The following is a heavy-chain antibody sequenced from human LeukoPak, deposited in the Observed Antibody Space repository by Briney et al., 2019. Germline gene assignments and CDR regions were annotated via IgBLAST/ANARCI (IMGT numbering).Heavy chain of an antibody. D-gene: IGHD1-26*01. CDR3: ARELGGMFDY. CDR1: GFTFSSYA. Sequence: GGSLRLSCAASGFTFSSYAMHWVRQAPGRGLEWVSGIGNSGGITSHAESVKGRFTISRDNSKNTLYLQMNSLRVEDTAVYYCARELGGMFDYWGQGTLVTVSS. CDR2: IGNSGGIT. J-gene: IGHJ4*02. V-gene: IGHV3-23*01.